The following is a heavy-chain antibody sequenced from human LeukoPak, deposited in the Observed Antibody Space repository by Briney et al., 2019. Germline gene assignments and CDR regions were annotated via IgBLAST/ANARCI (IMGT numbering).Heavy chain of an antibody. V-gene: IGHV4-34*01. J-gene: IGHJ6*04. CDR2: INHSGST. D-gene: IGHD2-15*01. CDR3: ARGWYCSGGSCYLYYYYGMDV. Sequence: SETLSLTCAVYGGSFSGYYWSWIRQPPGKGLEWIGEINHSGSTNYNPSLKSRVTISVDTSKNQFSLKLSSVTAADTAVYYCARGWYCSGGSCYLYYYYGMDVWGKGTTVTVSS. CDR1: GGSFSGYY.